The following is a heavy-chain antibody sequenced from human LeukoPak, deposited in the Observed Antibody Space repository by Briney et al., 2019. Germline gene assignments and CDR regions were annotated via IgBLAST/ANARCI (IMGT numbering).Heavy chain of an antibody. J-gene: IGHJ4*02. Sequence: GGSLRLSCAASGFSITDHYMDWVRQAPGKGLEWVGRTRNKPNGYTSDYGTSVKGRFIVSRDDSENSLYLQMNGLKTEDTAVYYCVRVRHGDYFDYWGQGTLVTVSS. CDR2: TRNKPNGYTS. CDR3: VRVRHGDYFDY. V-gene: IGHV3-72*01. CDR1: GFSITDHY. D-gene: IGHD4-17*01.